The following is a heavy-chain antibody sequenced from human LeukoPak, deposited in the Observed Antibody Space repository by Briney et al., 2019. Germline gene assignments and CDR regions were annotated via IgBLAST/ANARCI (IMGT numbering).Heavy chain of an antibody. J-gene: IGHJ4*02. CDR2: IRSKANTYAT. V-gene: IGHV3-73*01. CDR1: GSTFSGSA. Sequence: GGSLRLSCAASGSTFSGSAIHWVRQASGKGLEWIGRIRSKANTYATAYAESVKGRFTISRDDSKNTAYLQMNSLKTEDTAVYYCNNFARDDSSAYYPDYWGQGTLVAASS. D-gene: IGHD3-22*01. CDR3: NNFARDDSSAYYPDY.